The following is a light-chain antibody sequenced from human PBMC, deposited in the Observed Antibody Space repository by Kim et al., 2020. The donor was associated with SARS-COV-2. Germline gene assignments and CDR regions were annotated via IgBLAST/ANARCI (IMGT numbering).Light chain of an antibody. CDR3: QTWGTGIRV. J-gene: IGLJ3*02. Sequence: ASGKLTCTLSSGHSSYDIAWHQQRPEKGPRYLMKLNSDGSHSKGDGIPDRFSGSSSGAERYLTISSLQSEDEADYYCQTWGTGIRVFGGGTQLTVL. V-gene: IGLV4-69*01. CDR1: SGHSSYD. CDR2: LNSDGSH.